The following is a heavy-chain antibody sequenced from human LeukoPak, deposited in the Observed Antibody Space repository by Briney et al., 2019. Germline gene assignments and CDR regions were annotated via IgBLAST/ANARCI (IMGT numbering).Heavy chain of an antibody. CDR3: ARAVRGVISDAFDI. CDR1: GGTFSSYA. CDR2: INPNSGGT. J-gene: IGHJ3*02. V-gene: IGHV1-2*02. Sequence: ASVKVSCKASGGTFSSYAISWVRQAPGQGLEWMGWINPNSGGTNYAQKFQGRVTMTRDTSISTAYMELSRLRSDDTAVYYCARAVRGVISDAFDIWGQGTMVTVSS. D-gene: IGHD3-10*01.